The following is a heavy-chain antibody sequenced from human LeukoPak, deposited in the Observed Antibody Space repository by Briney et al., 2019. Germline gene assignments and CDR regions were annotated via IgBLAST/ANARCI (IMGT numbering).Heavy chain of an antibody. CDR3: ARDQYEVEDDSSGYPYYYYYGMDV. J-gene: IGHJ6*02. CDR2: IYTSGST. V-gene: IGHV4-61*02. D-gene: IGHD3-22*01. Sequence: SETLSLSCTVSGGSISSGSYYWSWIRQPAGKGLEWIGRIYTSGSTNYNPSLKSRVTISVDTSKNQFSLKLSSVTAADTAVYYCARDQYEVEDDSSGYPYYYYYGMDVWGQGTTVTVSS. CDR1: GGSISSGSYY.